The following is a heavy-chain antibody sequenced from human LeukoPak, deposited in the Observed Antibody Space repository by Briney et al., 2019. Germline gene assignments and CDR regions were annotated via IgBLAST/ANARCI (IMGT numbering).Heavy chain of an antibody. V-gene: IGHV4-30-2*01. CDR1: GGSISSGGYY. J-gene: IGHJ3*02. Sequence: SETLSLTCAVSGGSISSGGYYWSWIRQPPGKGLEWIGYIYHSGSTYYNPSLKSRVTISVDRSKNQFSLKLSSVTAAGTAVYYCARAQLGQAFDIWGQGTMVTVSS. CDR2: IYHSGST. CDR3: ARAQLGQAFDI. D-gene: IGHD5-24*01.